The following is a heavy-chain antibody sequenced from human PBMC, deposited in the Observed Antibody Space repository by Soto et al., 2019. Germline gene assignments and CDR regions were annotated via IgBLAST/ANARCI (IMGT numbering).Heavy chain of an antibody. J-gene: IGHJ5*02. V-gene: IGHV4-31*02. CDR2: IYYSGST. CDR3: ARGNYYDSSGYNNWFDP. Sequence: PSETLSLTCTVSGGSISSGGYYWSWIRQHPGKGLGWIGYIYYSGSTYYNPSLKSRVTISVDTSKNQFSLKLSSVTAADTAVYYCARGNYYDSSGYNNWFDPWGQGTLVTVSS. CDR1: GGSISSGGYY. D-gene: IGHD3-22*01.